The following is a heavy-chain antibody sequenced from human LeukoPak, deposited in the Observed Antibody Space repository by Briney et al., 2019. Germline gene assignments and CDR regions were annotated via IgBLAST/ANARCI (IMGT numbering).Heavy chain of an antibody. V-gene: IGHV4-30-4*07. CDR1: GDSISRGGYS. CDR3: ARDSLDGYNQNYVDY. CDR2: IYYSGST. J-gene: IGHJ4*02. Sequence: SVPLSLTCAVSGDSISRGGYSWRWIRQPPGKVLEWHESIYYSGSTYYNPSLKRRVTISVDTSKNQFCLKLGSVAAADTAVYYCARDSLDGYNQNYVDYWGQGTLVTVSS. D-gene: IGHD5-24*01.